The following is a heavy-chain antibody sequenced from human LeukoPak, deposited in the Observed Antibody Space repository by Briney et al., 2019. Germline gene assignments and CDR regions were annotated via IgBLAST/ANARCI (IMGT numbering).Heavy chain of an antibody. CDR2: LWDDGSNE. V-gene: IGHV3-33*06. J-gene: IGHJ6*03. D-gene: IGHD4-17*01. CDR3: AKGMTTGPRSVYHYMDV. CDR1: GFTFRSYG. Sequence: GGSLRLSCVASGFTFRSYGMHWVRQAPGKGLEWLSLLWDDGSNEYYADSVKGRFTISRDNSKNTLYLQMNSLRAEDTAVYCCAKGMTTGPRSVYHYMDVWGKGTTVTVSS.